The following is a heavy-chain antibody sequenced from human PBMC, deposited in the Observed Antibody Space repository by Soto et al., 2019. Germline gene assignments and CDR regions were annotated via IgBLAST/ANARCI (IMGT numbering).Heavy chain of an antibody. CDR3: ARVGGYYDSSGYYLFDY. V-gene: IGHV4-4*07. Sequence: SETLSLTCTVSGGSISGYYWSWIRQPAGKGLEWLGHIYISGSTNYNPSLKSRVTMSVGTSKKQLSLKLTSVTAADTAVYYCARVGGYYDSSGYYLFDYWGQGTLVTVSS. CDR1: GGSISGYY. D-gene: IGHD3-22*01. CDR2: IYISGST. J-gene: IGHJ4*02.